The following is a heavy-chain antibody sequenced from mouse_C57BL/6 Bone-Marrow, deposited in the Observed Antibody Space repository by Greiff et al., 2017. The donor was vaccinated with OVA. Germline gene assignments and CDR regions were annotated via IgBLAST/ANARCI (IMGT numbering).Heavy chain of an antibody. CDR2: IAPSDSYT. D-gene: IGHD2-3*01. Sequence: QVQLQQPGAELVMPGASVKLSCKASGYTFTSYWMHWVKQRPGQGLEWIGEIAPSDSYTNYNHKFKGKSTLTVDKSSSTAYMQLSSLTSEDSAVYYCARQDDGHYRVYYFDYWGQGTTLTVSS. CDR3: ARQDDGHYRVYYFDY. J-gene: IGHJ2*01. V-gene: IGHV1-69*01. CDR1: GYTFTSYW.